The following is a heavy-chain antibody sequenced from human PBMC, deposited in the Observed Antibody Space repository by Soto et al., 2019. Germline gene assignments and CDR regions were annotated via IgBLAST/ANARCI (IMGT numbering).Heavy chain of an antibody. Sequence: QVQLVESGGGVVQPGRSLGLSCVASGFTFSSYGMHWVRQAPGKGLEWVAIIWYDGSNKYYGDSVKGRFTISRDNSKNMLYLQMNSLRAEDTAVYYCARVGNGWYFDYWGQGTLVTVSS. CDR1: GFTFSSYG. CDR2: IWYDGSNK. D-gene: IGHD6-19*01. V-gene: IGHV3-33*01. CDR3: ARVGNGWYFDY. J-gene: IGHJ4*02.